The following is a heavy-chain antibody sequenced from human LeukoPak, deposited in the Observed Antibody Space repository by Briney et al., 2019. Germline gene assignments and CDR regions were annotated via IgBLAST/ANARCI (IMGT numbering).Heavy chain of an antibody. J-gene: IGHJ4*02. CDR3: ARHSIADY. Sequence: GEPLKISCKVSGYSFTSYWIGWVRQMPGKGLEWLGIIHPGDSDTRYSPSFQGQVTISADKSISTAYLQWSSLKASDSAMYYCARHSIADYWGQGTLVTVTS. CDR1: GYSFTSYW. CDR2: IHPGDSDT. V-gene: IGHV5-51*01. D-gene: IGHD3-22*01.